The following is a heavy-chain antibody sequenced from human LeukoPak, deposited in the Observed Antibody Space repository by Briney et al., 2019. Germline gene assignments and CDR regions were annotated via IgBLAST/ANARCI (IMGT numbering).Heavy chain of an antibody. CDR1: GYIFTSYN. CDR3: AREGTYYYDSSGYYRRYYYMDV. CDR2: INPSGGST. J-gene: IGHJ6*03. V-gene: IGHV1-46*01. Sequence: ASVKVSCKASGYIFTSYNIYWVRQAPGQGLEWMGIINPSGGSTNYAQKFQGRVTMTRDTSISTAYMELSRLRSDDTAVYYCAREGTYYYDSSGYYRRYYYMDVWGQGTLVTVSS. D-gene: IGHD3-22*01.